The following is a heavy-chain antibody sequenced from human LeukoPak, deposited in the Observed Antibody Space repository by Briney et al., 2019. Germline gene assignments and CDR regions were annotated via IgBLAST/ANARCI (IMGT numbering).Heavy chain of an antibody. CDR1: GGSISSYY. J-gene: IGHJ6*04. CDR2: IHYSGST. Sequence: SETLSLTCTVSGGSISSYYWSWIRQPPGKGLEWIGYIHYSGSTNYNPSLKSRVTISVDTSKNQFSLKLSSVTAADTAVYYCAREAHYYGSGSFVDVWGKGTTVTISS. D-gene: IGHD3-10*01. V-gene: IGHV4-59*01. CDR3: AREAHYYGSGSFVDV.